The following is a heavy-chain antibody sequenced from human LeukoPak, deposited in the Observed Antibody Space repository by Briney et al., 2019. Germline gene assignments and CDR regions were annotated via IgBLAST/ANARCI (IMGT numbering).Heavy chain of an antibody. J-gene: IGHJ4*02. Sequence: SQTPSLTCTVSGGSISSGDYYWNWIRQPPGKGLEWIGHIYYSGGTYYNPSLKSRVTISVDTSRNQFSLKLSSVTAADTAVYYCAREKAWLAAADYWGQGTLVTVSS. CDR2: IYYSGGT. CDR1: GGSISSGDYY. D-gene: IGHD6-13*01. CDR3: AREKAWLAAADY. V-gene: IGHV4-30-4*01.